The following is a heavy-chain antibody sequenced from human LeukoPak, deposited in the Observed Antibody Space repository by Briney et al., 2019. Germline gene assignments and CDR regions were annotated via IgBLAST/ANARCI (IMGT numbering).Heavy chain of an antibody. CDR1: GFTFSSYA. J-gene: IGHJ4*02. V-gene: IGHV3-23*01. Sequence: HTGGSLRLSCAASGFTFSSYAMRWVRQAPGKGLEWVSAISASGGSTYYADSVKGRFTISRDNSKNTLYLQMNSLRAEDTAVYYCAKAAARGNSFDYWGQGTLVTVSS. CDR3: AKAAARGNSFDY. CDR2: ISASGGST. D-gene: IGHD5-18*01.